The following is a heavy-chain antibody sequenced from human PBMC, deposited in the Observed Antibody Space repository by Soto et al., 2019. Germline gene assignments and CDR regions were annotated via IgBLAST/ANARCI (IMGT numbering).Heavy chain of an antibody. CDR1: GDSVSSNSAA. V-gene: IGHV6-1*01. D-gene: IGHD1-26*01. Sequence: QVQLQQSGPGLVKPSQTLSLTCVISGDSVSSNSAAWNWIRQSPSRGLEWLGRTYYRSKWYNEYAVSVKSRITIKPDTSKNQFSLQLSSVIPEDTAVYYCAGMQEGALAFWGQGTLVTVSS. CDR3: AGMQEGALAF. J-gene: IGHJ4*02. CDR2: TYYRSKWYN.